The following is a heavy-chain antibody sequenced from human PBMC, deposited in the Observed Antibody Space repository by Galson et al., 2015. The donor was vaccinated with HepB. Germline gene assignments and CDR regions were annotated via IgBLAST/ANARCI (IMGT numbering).Heavy chain of an antibody. V-gene: IGHV3-23*01. J-gene: IGHJ2*01. CDR1: GFTFSSYA. CDR2: ISGSGGST. CDR3: AKYPQTPSTVVTSFNWYFDL. D-gene: IGHD4-23*01. Sequence: SLRLSCAASGFTFSSYAMSWVRQAPGKGLEWVSAISGSGGSTYYADSVKGRFTISRDNSKNTLYLQMNSLRAEDTAVYYCAKYPQTPSTVVTSFNWYFDLWGRGTLVTVSS.